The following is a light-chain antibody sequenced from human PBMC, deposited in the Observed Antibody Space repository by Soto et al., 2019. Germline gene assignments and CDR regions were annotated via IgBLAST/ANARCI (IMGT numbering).Light chain of an antibody. Sequence: EIVLTQSPGTLSLSPGERATLSCRASQSVSSYYLAWYQQKPGQAPRLLIYAASSRATGIPDRFSGGGSGTDFTLTISRLEPEDFAVYYCQQWGSSPWTLGQGTKGEIK. CDR1: QSVSSYY. CDR2: AAS. CDR3: QQWGSSPWT. V-gene: IGKV3-20*01. J-gene: IGKJ1*01.